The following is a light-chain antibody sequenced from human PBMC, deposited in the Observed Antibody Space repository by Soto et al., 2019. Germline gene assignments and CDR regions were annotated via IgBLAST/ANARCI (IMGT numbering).Light chain of an antibody. CDR2: AAS. CDR3: QKYNSAPLT. V-gene: IGKV1-27*01. J-gene: IGKJ4*01. Sequence: IQLTKCLYSLSGSVGERVTITCRASLPISNYLAWYQQKPGKIPNLLIYAASTLQAGVPSRFSGSGSGTDFTLTISSLQPEDVAAYYCQKYNSAPLTFGGGTKVDIK. CDR1: LPISNY.